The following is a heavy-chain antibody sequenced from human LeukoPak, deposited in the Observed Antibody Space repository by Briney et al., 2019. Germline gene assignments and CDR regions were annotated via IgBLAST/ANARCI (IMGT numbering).Heavy chain of an antibody. Sequence: GGSLRLSCAASGFTFSSYGMHWVRQAPGKGLEWVAFIRYDGSNKYYADSVKGRFTISRDNSKNTLYLQMNSLRAEDTAVYYCAKPDIVVVPATFDYWGQGTLVTVSS. CDR3: AKPDIVVVPATFDY. V-gene: IGHV3-30*02. D-gene: IGHD2-2*01. CDR2: IRYDGSNK. CDR1: GFTFSSYG. J-gene: IGHJ4*02.